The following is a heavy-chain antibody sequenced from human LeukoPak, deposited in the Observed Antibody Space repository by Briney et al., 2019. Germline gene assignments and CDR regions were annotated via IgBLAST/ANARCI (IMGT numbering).Heavy chain of an antibody. CDR1: GFTFSSYS. CDR2: ISSSSYI. CDR3: ARHSGSYKVWFDP. Sequence: GGSLRLSFAASGFTFSSYSMNWVRQAPGKGLEWVSSISSSSYIYYADSVKGRFTISRDNAKNSLYLQMNSLRAEDTAVYYCARHSGSYKVWFDPWGQGTLVTVSS. V-gene: IGHV3-21*01. J-gene: IGHJ5*02. D-gene: IGHD1-26*01.